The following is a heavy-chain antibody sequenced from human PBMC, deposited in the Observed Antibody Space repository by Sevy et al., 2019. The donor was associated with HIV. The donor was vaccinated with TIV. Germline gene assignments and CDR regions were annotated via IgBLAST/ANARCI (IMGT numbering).Heavy chain of an antibody. CDR2: IYYSGST. D-gene: IGHD6-13*01. CDR3: ARDRFGSSWPGGAYYYGMDV. J-gene: IGHJ6*02. CDR1: GGSISSGDYY. Sequence: SETLSLTCTVSGGSISSGDYYWSWIRQPPGKGLEWIGYIYYSGSTYYNPSLKSRVTISVDTSKNQFSLKLSSVTAADTAVYYCARDRFGSSWPGGAYYYGMDVWGQGTTVTVSS. V-gene: IGHV4-30-4*01.